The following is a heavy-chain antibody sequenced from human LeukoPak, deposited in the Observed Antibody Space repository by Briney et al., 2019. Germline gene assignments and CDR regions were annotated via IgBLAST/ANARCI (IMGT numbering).Heavy chain of an antibody. CDR3: ARDSPYSGSYLDDAFDI. Sequence: GGSLRLSCAASGFTFSSYAMHWVRQAPGKGLEWVAVISYDGSNKYYADSVKGRFTISRDNSKNTLYLQMNSLRAEDTAVYYCARDSPYSGSYLDDAFDIWGQGTMVTVSS. J-gene: IGHJ3*02. CDR1: GFTFSSYA. CDR2: ISYDGSNK. V-gene: IGHV3-30-3*01. D-gene: IGHD1-26*01.